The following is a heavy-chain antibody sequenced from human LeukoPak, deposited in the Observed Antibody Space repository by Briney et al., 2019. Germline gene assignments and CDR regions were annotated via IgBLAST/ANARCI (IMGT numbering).Heavy chain of an antibody. CDR3: AKDGESITMIVVVTYYYYYYMDV. D-gene: IGHD3-22*01. CDR1: GFTFSSHG. Sequence: GGSLRLSCAASGFTFSSHGMCWVRQAPGRGLEWVSSISIGGDTTYSDSVKGRFTISRDNSKNTLYLQMNSLRAEDTAVYYCAKDGESITMIVVVTYYYYYYMDVWGKGTTVTVSS. CDR2: ISIGGDTT. V-gene: IGHV3-23*01. J-gene: IGHJ6*03.